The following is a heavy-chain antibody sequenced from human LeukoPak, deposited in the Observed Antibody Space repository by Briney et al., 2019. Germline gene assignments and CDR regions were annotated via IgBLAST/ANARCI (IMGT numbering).Heavy chain of an antibody. J-gene: IGHJ6*02. D-gene: IGHD6-6*01. CDR3: ARNIAARTDYYYGMDV. CDR2: IYTSGST. Sequence: SQTLSLTCTVSSRSISSGSYYWSWIPQPAGKGREWIGRIYTSGSTNCNPSLKSRVTISVETSKNQFSLKLSSVTAADTAVYYCARNIAARTDYYYGMDVWGQGTTVTVSS. V-gene: IGHV4-61*02. CDR1: SRSISSGSYY.